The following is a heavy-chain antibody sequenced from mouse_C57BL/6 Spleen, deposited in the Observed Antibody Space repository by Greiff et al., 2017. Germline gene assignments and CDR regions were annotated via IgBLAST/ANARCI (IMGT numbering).Heavy chain of an antibody. D-gene: IGHD2-1*01. Sequence: VKLQESGAELVRPGASVTLSCKASGYTFTDYEMHWVKQTPVHGLEWIGAIDPETGGTAYNQKFKGKAILTADKSSSTAYMELRSLTSEDSAVYYCTSLLGSMDYWGQGTSVTVSS. J-gene: IGHJ4*01. CDR3: TSLLGSMDY. CDR1: GYTFTDYE. V-gene: IGHV1-15*01. CDR2: IDPETGGT.